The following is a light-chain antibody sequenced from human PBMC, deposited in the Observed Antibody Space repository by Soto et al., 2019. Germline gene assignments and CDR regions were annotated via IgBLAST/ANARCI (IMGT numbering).Light chain of an antibody. CDR2: AAS. Sequence: AIRMTQSPSSLSASTGDRVTITCRASQGISSYLAWYQQKPGKAPKLLIYAASTLQSGVPSRFSGRGSATDFTLTISCLHSEDFATYYCQQYYSYPPTFGKGTKVEIK. V-gene: IGKV1-8*01. CDR3: QQYYSYPPT. CDR1: QGISSY. J-gene: IGKJ1*01.